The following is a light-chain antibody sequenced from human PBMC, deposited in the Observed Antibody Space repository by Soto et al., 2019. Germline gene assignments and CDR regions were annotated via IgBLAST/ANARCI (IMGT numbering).Light chain of an antibody. V-gene: IGLV2-14*01. J-gene: IGLJ1*01. CDR3: RSYTSSSARGDV. CDR2: DVS. CDR1: SSDVGGYNY. Sequence: QSALTQPASVSGSPGQSITISRTGTSSDVGGYNYVSWYQQHPGNAPKRMISDVSNRPSGVSNRFSGAKSGNTGSLSISGLEGEDEGDYYCRSYTSSSARGDVFGTGTKVTVL.